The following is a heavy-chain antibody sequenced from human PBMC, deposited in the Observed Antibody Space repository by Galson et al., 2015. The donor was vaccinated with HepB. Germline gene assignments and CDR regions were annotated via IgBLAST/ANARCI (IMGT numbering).Heavy chain of an antibody. J-gene: IGHJ5*02. Sequence: SLRLSCAASGFTFSSYWMHWVRQAPGKGLVWVSRINSDGSSTSYADSVKGRFTISRDNAKNTLYLQMNSLRAEDTAVYYCVRDSGSYYFWFDPWGQGTLVTSPQ. V-gene: IGHV3-74*01. D-gene: IGHD1-26*01. CDR1: GFTFSSYW. CDR3: VRDSGSYYFWFDP. CDR2: INSDGSST.